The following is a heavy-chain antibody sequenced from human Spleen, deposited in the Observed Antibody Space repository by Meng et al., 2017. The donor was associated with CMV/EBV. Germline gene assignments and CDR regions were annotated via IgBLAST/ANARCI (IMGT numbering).Heavy chain of an antibody. D-gene: IGHD6-13*01. CDR3: AKSRGFAFDTTSWIDY. Sequence: SGCIFSNYGRHWVRQAPGKGLEWVAFIWHDGTNKYYTDSVRGRFTISRGDSKNTLFLQMDSLRAEDTAVYFCAKSRGFAFDTTSWIDYWGQGTLVTVSS. V-gene: IGHV3-33*06. CDR1: GCIFSNYG. CDR2: IWHDGTNK. J-gene: IGHJ4*02.